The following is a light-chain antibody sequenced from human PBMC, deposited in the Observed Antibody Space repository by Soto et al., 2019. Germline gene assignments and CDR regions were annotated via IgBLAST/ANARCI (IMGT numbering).Light chain of an antibody. CDR2: GAS. Sequence: EIVMTQSPATLSLSPGERAALSCSASQSINSELAWYQQKPGQPPRLLIYGASTRATGVPARVTGSESGSEFTLTISGLQSEDFAVYYWQQGHNWPLTFGQGTRLEI. J-gene: IGKJ2*01. V-gene: IGKV3-15*01. CDR1: QSINSE. CDR3: QQGHNWPLT.